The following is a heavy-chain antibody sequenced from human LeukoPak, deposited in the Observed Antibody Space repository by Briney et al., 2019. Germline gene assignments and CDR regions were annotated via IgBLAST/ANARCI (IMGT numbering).Heavy chain of an antibody. CDR1: GYTFTSYE. CDR3: ARSSVGARRRIDY. J-gene: IGHJ4*02. CDR2: MNPKSGKT. Sequence: ASVTDSCQASGYTFTSYEINWVRQATEQGLDWMGWMNPKSGKTRYAQKFQGRVTMTRSTSINTAYMELNSLTSEDTAVYYCARSSVGARRRIDYWGQGSLVTVSS. V-gene: IGHV1-8*01. D-gene: IGHD1-26*01.